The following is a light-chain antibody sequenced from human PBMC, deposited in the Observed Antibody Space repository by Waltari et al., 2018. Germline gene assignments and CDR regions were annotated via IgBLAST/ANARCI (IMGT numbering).Light chain of an antibody. V-gene: IGKV4-1*01. J-gene: IGKJ2*01. CDR1: QSVLYSSNNKNY. Sequence: DIVMTQSPDSLAVSLGERATINCKSSQSVLYSSNNKNYLGLYQQKPGQPPKLLIYCASTRESGVPDRFSGSGSGTDFTLTISSLQAEDVAVYYCQQYYSTPQTFGQGTKLEIK. CDR3: QQYYSTPQT. CDR2: CAS.